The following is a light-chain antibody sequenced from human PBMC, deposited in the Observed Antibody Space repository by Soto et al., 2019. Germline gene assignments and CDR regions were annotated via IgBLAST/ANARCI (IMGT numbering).Light chain of an antibody. V-gene: IGLV2-8*01. J-gene: IGLJ3*02. CDR1: SSDVGAYNY. CDR3: TSYAGSNIWV. CDR2: EVN. Sequence: QSALTQPPSASGSPGQSVTISCTGTSSDVGAYNYVSWYQQYPVKAPKLMIYEVNKRPSGVPDRFSGSKSGKTASLTVSGLQPEDEADYHGTSYAGSNIWVFGGGTKVTVL.